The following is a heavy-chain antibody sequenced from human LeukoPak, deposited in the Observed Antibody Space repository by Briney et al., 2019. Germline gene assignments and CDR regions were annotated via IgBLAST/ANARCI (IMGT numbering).Heavy chain of an antibody. CDR1: GGSVSSYY. CDR3: ARDARGYFDY. J-gene: IGHJ4*02. CDR2: LYYNGST. V-gene: IGHV4-59*02. Sequence: SETLSLTCTVSGGSVSSYYWSWIRQPPGKGLEWIGYLYYNGSTNYNPSLKSRVTISADTSKNQFSLKLSSVTAADTAVYYCARDARGYFDYWGQGTLVTVSS. D-gene: IGHD3-10*01.